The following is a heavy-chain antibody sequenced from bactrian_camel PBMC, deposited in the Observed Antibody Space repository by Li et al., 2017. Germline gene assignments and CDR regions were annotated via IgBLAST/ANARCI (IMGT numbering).Heavy chain of an antibody. V-gene: IGHV3S1*01. J-gene: IGHJ4*01. D-gene: IGHD3*01. CDR1: RYSPC. Sequence: QVQLVESGGGSVQAGGSLRLSCVASRYSPCMGWFRQAPGKEEREEVASVDYDNVTSYSSTVKGRSTLSRDSNGNTMYLQMNGLNSEDAAMYYCHIAVVASWGCSIKGFPRSTYWGQGTQVTVS. CDR3: HIAVVASWGCSIKGFPRSTY. CDR2: VDYDNVT.